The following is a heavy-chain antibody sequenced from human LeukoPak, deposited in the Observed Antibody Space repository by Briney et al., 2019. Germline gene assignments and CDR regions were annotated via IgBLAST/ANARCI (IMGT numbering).Heavy chain of an antibody. J-gene: IGHJ4*02. D-gene: IGHD3-3*01. Sequence: HPGGSLRLSCAASGFTVSSNYMSWVRQAPGKGLEWVSVIYSGGSTYYADSVKGRSTISRDNSKNTLYLQMNSLRAEDTAVYYCARYDFWSGYLNYWGQGALVTVSS. CDR2: IYSGGST. CDR1: GFTVSSNY. CDR3: ARYDFWSGYLNY. V-gene: IGHV3-53*01.